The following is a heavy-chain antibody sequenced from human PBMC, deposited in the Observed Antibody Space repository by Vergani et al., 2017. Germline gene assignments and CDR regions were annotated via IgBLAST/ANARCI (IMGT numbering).Heavy chain of an antibody. V-gene: IGHV3-9*01. J-gene: IGHJ4*02. CDR1: GFTFDDYA. D-gene: IGHD3-3*01. Sequence: EVQLVESGGGLVQPGRSLRLSCAASGFTFDDYAMHWVRQAPGKGLEWVSGISWNSGSTGYADSVKGRFTISRDNAKNSLYLQMNSLRAEDTALYYCARGLRFLEWCTFDYWGQGTLVTVSS. CDR3: ARGLRFLEWCTFDY. CDR2: ISWNSGST.